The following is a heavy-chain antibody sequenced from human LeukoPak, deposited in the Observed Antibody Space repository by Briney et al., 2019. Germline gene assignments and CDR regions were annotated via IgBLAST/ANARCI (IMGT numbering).Heavy chain of an antibody. Sequence: SETLSLTCAVYGGSFSGYYWSWIRQPPGKGLEWIGEINHSGRTNYNPSLKSRVTISVDTSKNQFSLKLSSVTAADTAVYYCARHKADGRGSSWYNWFDPWGQGTLVTVSS. D-gene: IGHD6-13*01. J-gene: IGHJ5*02. CDR3: ARHKADGRGSSWYNWFDP. V-gene: IGHV4-34*01. CDR1: GGSFSGYY. CDR2: INHSGRT.